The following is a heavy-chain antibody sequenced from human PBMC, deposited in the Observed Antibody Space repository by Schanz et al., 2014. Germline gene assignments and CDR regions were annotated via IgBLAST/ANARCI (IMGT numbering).Heavy chain of an antibody. CDR1: GFTFSSYG. CDR2: IWYDGSNK. J-gene: IGHJ4*02. V-gene: IGHV3-33*01. Sequence: VQLLESGGGVVQPGRSLRLSCAASGFTFSSYGMHWVRQAPGKGLEWVAVIWYDGSNKYYADSVKGRFTISRDNSKNTLFLQMNSLRAEDTAVYYCARGGPACYFDDWGQGTLVTVSS. CDR3: ARGGPACYFDD.